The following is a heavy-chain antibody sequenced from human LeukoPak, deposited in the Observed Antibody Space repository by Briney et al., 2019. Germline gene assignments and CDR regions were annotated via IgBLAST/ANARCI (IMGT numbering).Heavy chain of an antibody. CDR3: ARHNAPLQNFDY. CDR2: IYYSGST. CDR1: GGSISSYY. J-gene: IGHJ4*02. D-gene: IGHD5-24*01. Sequence: ASETLSLTCTVSGGSISSYYWSWIRQPPGKGLEWIGYIYYSGSTNYNPSLKSRVTISVDTSKNQFSLKLSSVTAADTAVYYCARHNAPLQNFDYWGQGTLVTVSS. V-gene: IGHV4-59*08.